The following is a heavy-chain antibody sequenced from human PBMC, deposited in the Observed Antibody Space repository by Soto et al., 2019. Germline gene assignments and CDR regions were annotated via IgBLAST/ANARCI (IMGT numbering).Heavy chain of an antibody. CDR2: MNPNSGNT. D-gene: IGHD2-2*01. Sequence: ASVKVSCKASGYTFTSYDINWVRQATGQGLEWMGWMNPNSGNTGYAQKFQGRVTMTRNTSISTAYMELSSLRSEDTAVYYCARVFRDCSSTSCYFRWFDPWGQVTLVTVSS. CDR1: GYTFTSYD. J-gene: IGHJ5*02. V-gene: IGHV1-8*01. CDR3: ARVFRDCSSTSCYFRWFDP.